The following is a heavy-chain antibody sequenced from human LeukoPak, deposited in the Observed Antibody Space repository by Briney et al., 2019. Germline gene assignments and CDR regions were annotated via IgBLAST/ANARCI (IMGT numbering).Heavy chain of an antibody. Sequence: SETLSLTCAVYGGSFSGYYWSWIRQPPGKGLEWTGEINHSGSTNYNPSLKSRVTISVDTSKNQFSLKLSSVTAADTAMYYCAREKIGTGTVLGKDYYYMDVWGKGTTVTVSS. CDR1: GGSFSGYY. CDR2: INHSGST. V-gene: IGHV4-34*01. J-gene: IGHJ6*03. D-gene: IGHD3-16*01. CDR3: AREKIGTGTVLGKDYYYMDV.